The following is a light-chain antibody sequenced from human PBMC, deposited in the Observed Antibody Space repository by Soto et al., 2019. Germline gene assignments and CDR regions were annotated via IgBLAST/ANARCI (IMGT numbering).Light chain of an antibody. V-gene: IGLV1-40*01. CDR1: SSNIGAGYD. Sequence: QSVLTQPPSVSGAPGQRVTISCTGSSSNIGAGYDVHWYQQLPGTAPKLRIDGNSNRPSGVPDRFSGSKSGTSASLAITGLQAEDEADYYCQSYDSSLGAWVFGGGTKLTVL. CDR3: QSYDSSLGAWV. J-gene: IGLJ3*02. CDR2: GNS.